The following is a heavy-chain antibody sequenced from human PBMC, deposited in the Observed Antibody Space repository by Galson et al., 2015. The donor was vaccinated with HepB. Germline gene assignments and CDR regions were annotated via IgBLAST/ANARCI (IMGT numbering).Heavy chain of an antibody. Sequence: SLRLSCAASGFTFSSYAMSWVRQAPGKGLEWVSAISGSGGSTYYADSVKGRFTISRDNSKNTLYLQMNSLRAEDTAVYYCAKIPLGYDSSGYDSDAFDIWGQGTMVTVSS. CDR2: ISGSGGST. CDR3: AKIPLGYDSSGYDSDAFDI. J-gene: IGHJ3*02. V-gene: IGHV3-23*01. CDR1: GFTFSSYA. D-gene: IGHD3-22*01.